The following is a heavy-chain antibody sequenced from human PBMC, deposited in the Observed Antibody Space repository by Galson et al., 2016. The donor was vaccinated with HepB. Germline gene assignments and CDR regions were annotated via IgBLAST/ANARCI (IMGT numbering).Heavy chain of an antibody. Sequence: CSVSGGSISRYYWSWIRQPPGKGLEWIGYIYYSGSTNYNPSLKSRVTISVDTSKNQFSLKLSSVTAADTAVYYCARYLGYYDILTGYYRGPFDYWGQGTLVTVSS. V-gene: IGHV4-59*01. D-gene: IGHD3-9*01. CDR2: IYYSGST. CDR3: ARYLGYYDILTGYYRGPFDY. CDR1: GGSISRYY. J-gene: IGHJ4*02.